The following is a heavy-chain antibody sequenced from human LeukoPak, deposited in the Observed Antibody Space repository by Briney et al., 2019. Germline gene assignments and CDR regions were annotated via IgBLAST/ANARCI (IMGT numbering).Heavy chain of an antibody. V-gene: IGHV3-23*01. J-gene: IGHJ5*02. CDR2: ISGSGGST. CDR3: ARDKGGYYDFWSGYYRDFNWFDP. CDR1: GFTFSSYA. D-gene: IGHD3-3*01. Sequence: GGSLRLSCAASGFTFSSYAMSWVRQAPGKGLEWVSAISGSGGSTYYADSVKGRFTISRDNSKNTLYLQMNSLRAEDTAVYYCARDKGGYYDFWSGYYRDFNWFDPWGQGTLVTVSS.